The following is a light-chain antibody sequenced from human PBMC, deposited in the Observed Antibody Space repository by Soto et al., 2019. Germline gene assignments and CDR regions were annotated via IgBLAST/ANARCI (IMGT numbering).Light chain of an antibody. V-gene: IGLV2-11*01. CDR3: CSYAGSYTVL. CDR1: SSDVGAYNY. Sequence: QSALTQPRSVSGSPGQSVTISCTGTSSDVGAYNYVSWYQQHPGKAPKLMIYDVSKRPSGVPDRFSGSKSGNTASLTISGLQAEHEADYYCCSYAGSYTVLFGGGTKLTVL. CDR2: DVS. J-gene: IGLJ2*01.